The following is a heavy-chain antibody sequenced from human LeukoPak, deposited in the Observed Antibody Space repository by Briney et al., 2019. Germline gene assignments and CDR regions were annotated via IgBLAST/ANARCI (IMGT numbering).Heavy chain of an antibody. CDR2: IYYSGST. J-gene: IGHJ5*02. V-gene: IGHV4-59*01. CDR3: ARAPYSSSWSVTWFDP. D-gene: IGHD6-13*01. Sequence: SETLSLTCTVSGGSISSYYWNWIRQPPGKGLEWIGYIYYSGSTNYNPSLKSRVTISVDTSKNQFSLKLSSVTAADTAVYYCARAPYSSSWSVTWFDPWGQGTLVTVSS. CDR1: GGSISSYY.